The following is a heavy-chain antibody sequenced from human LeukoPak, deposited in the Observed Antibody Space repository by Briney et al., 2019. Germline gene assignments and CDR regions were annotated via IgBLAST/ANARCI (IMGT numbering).Heavy chain of an antibody. CDR1: GFTVSSNY. V-gene: IGHV3-53*01. J-gene: IGHJ6*02. Sequence: GGSLRLSCAASGFTVSSNYMSWVRQAPGKGLEWVSVIYSGGRTYYADSVKGRFTISRDNSKNTLYLQMNSLRAEDTAIYYCAKAQVPDFWSGYYYYGLDVWGQGTTVTVSS. CDR3: AKAQVPDFWSGYYYYGLDV. CDR2: IYSGGRT. D-gene: IGHD3-3*01.